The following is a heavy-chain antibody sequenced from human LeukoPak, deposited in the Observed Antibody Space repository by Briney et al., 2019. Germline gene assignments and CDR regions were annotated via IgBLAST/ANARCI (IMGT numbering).Heavy chain of an antibody. J-gene: IGHJ3*02. V-gene: IGHV4-34*01. Sequence: SETLSLTCAVYGGSFSGYYWSWIRQPPGKGLEWIGEINHSGSTNYNPSLKSRVTISVDTSKNQFSLKLSSVTAADTAVYYCARDRVLENAFDIWGQGTMVTVSS. CDR3: ARDRVLENAFDI. D-gene: IGHD5-24*01. CDR1: GGSFSGYY. CDR2: INHSGST.